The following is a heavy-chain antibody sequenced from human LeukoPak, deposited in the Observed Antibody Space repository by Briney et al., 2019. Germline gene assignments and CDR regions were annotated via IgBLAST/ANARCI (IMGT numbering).Heavy chain of an antibody. D-gene: IGHD5-12*01. CDR1: GFTFSSYS. V-gene: IGHV3-64D*06. CDR2: IRSSGGGT. Sequence: GGSLRLSCSASGFTFSSYSMHWVRQAPGKGLEYVSAIRSSGGGTYYADSVKGRFTISRDNSRNTLYLQMSSLRAEDTAVYYCVPPSGWLQDFDYWGQGTLVTVSS. J-gene: IGHJ4*02. CDR3: VPPSGWLQDFDY.